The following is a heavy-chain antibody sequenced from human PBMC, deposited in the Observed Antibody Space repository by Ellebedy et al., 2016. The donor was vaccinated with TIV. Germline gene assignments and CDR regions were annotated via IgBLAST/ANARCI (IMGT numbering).Heavy chain of an antibody. Sequence: GESLKISCAASGFTFSRFGMDWVRQAPGKGLEWISYISDSSLTIHYADSVKGRFTVSRDNAKNALYLQMNSLRDEDTDVYYCARDVGADTYDNWGQGTLVTVSS. CDR2: ISDSSLTI. V-gene: IGHV3-48*02. J-gene: IGHJ4*02. CDR1: GFTFSRFG. CDR3: ARDVGADTYDN. D-gene: IGHD2-8*01.